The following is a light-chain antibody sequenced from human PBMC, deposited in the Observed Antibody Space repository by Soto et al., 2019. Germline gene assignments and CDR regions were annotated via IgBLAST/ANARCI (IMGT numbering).Light chain of an antibody. V-gene: IGLV1-51*01. CDR3: GKWDSSLSAVV. J-gene: IGLJ2*01. CDR2: NNN. CDR1: NSNIGNNY. Sequence: QSVLTQPPSVSAAPGQKVTISCSGSNSNIGNNYVSWYQQLPGTAPKLLFYNNNKRPSGSPDRFSGSKSSTSATLGITGLQTVDEADYYFGKWDSSLSAVVFGGGTKLTVL.